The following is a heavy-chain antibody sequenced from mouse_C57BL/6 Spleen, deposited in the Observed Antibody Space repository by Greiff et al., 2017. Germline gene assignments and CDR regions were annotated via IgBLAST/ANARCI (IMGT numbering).Heavy chain of an antibody. CDR2: ISSGSSTI. J-gene: IGHJ2*01. CDR3: ANLWDVNY. D-gene: IGHD4-1*01. CDR1: GFTFSDYG. V-gene: IGHV5-17*01. Sequence: EVKLMESGGGLVKPGGSLKLSCAASGFTFSDYGMHWVRQAPEKGLEWVAYISSGSSTIYYADTVKGRFTISRDNAKNTLFLQMTSLRSEDTAMYYCANLWDVNYWGQGTTLTVSS.